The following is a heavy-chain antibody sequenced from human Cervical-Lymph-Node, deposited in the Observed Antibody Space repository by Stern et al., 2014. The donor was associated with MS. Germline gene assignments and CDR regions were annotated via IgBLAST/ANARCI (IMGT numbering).Heavy chain of an antibody. J-gene: IGHJ4*02. CDR3: ARRGDGYSPFWDY. Sequence: VQLVESGPGLVKPSQTLSLTCTVSGVSISNYAYYWSWIRQHPGKGLEWIGYIYYSGSTYYNPSLKSRLTMSIDTSKNQFSLSLSSVTAADTAVYYCARRGDGYSPFWDYWGQGSLVTVSS. CDR1: GVSISNYAYY. V-gene: IGHV4-31*03. D-gene: IGHD5-24*01. CDR2: IYYSGST.